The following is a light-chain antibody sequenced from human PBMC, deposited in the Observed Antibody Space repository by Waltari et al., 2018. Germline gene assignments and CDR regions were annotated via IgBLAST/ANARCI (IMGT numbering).Light chain of an antibody. CDR2: WAS. CDR3: HQYYDTLWT. J-gene: IGKJ1*01. Sequence: DIVMTQSPASLAVSLGERATIKCKSSQSIFYSSDNKNYLGWYQQKPGPAPKLLIYWASAREPGVPDRFSGSGSGTDFTLTITSVQAEDVAVYYCHQYYDTLWTFGQGTTVEIK. CDR1: QSIFYSSDNKNY. V-gene: IGKV4-1*01.